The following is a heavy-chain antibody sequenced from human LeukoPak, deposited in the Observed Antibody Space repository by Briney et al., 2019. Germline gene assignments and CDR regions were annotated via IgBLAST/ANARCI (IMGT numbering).Heavy chain of an antibody. V-gene: IGHV3-11*03. D-gene: IGHD6-13*01. J-gene: IGHJ4*02. Sequence: GGSLRLSCAVSGIPFSDFYMNWIRQAPGKGLEWISYISSSSSYTDYAESVKGRFTISRDNAKSALYLEMNDLRVEDTAVYYCAAGTAADYWGQGTLVIVSS. CDR1: GIPFSDFY. CDR3: AAGTAADY. CDR2: ISSSSSYT.